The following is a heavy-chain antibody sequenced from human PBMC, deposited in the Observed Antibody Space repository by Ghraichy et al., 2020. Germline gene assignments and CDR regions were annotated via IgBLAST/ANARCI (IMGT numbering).Heavy chain of an antibody. Sequence: GGSLRLSCEASGFSVSDKYMSWVRQAPGKGLEWVAVIYTGGSTFYPESVKGRFTISRDSSQNTLYLQMNSLRPEDTAVYFCARGKPPTVTTWYFDLWGRGAQVTVSS. CDR1: GFSVSDKY. D-gene: IGHD4-17*01. J-gene: IGHJ2*01. CDR3: ARGKPPTVTTWYFDL. V-gene: IGHV3-53*01. CDR2: IYTGGST.